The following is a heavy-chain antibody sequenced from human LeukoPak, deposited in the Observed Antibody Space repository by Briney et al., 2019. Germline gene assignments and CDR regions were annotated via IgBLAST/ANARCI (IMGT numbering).Heavy chain of an antibody. D-gene: IGHD6-13*01. V-gene: IGHV4-59*01. CDR1: GGSISSYY. J-gene: IGHJ4*02. CDR3: ARVTGYVMEDYFAY. CDR2: IYYSGST. Sequence: SETLSLTCTVSGGSISSYYWSWIRQPPGKGLEWIGYIYYSGSTNYNPSLKGRVTISVDTSKNQFSLRLSSVTAADTAVYYCARVTGYVMEDYFAYWGQGTLVTVSS.